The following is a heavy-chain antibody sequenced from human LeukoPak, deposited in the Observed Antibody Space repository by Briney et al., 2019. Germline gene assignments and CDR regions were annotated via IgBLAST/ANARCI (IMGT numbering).Heavy chain of an antibody. J-gene: IGHJ3*02. D-gene: IGHD3-22*01. CDR1: GFTFSSYA. CDR3: ARDRITMIGDDAFDI. V-gene: IGHV3-30*04. Sequence: PGRSLRLSCAASGFTFSSYAMHWVRQAPGKGLEWVAVISYDGSNKYYADSVKGRFTISRDNSKNTLYLQMNSLRAEDTAVYYCARDRITMIGDDAFDIWGQGTMVTVSS. CDR2: ISYDGSNK.